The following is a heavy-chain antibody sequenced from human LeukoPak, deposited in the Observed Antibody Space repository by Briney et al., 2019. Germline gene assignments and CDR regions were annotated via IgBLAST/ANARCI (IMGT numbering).Heavy chain of an antibody. D-gene: IGHD3-10*01. J-gene: IGHJ4*02. CDR3: ARVEHYYGSGKYGFDY. Sequence: SETLSLTCAVYGGSFSGYYWSWIRQPPGNGLEWIGEINHSGSTNYNPSLKSRVTISVDTSKNQFSLKLSSVTAADTAVYYCARVEHYYGSGKYGFDYWGQGTLVTVSS. V-gene: IGHV4-34*01. CDR1: GGSFSGYY. CDR2: INHSGST.